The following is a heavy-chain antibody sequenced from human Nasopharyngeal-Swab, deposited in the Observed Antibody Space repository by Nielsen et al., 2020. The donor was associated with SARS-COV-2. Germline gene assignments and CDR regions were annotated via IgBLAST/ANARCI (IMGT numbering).Heavy chain of an antibody. V-gene: IGHV1-69*13. CDR2: IIPIFGTA. J-gene: IGHJ6*03. D-gene: IGHD1-1*01. CDR1: GGTFSSYA. Sequence: SSVKVSCKASGGTFSSYAISWVRQAPGQGLEWMGGIIPIFGTANYAQKFQGRVTITADESTSTAYMEMSSLRSEDTAVYYCARDPVQLERRRGGALGGSYYYYYMAVWGKGTTVTVSS. CDR3: ARDPVQLERRRGGALGGSYYYYYMAV.